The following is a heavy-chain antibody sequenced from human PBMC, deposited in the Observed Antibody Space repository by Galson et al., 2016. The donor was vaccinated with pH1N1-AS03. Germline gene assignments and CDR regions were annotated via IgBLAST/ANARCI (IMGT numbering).Heavy chain of an antibody. V-gene: IGHV1-69*13. J-gene: IGHJ6*02. Sequence: SVKVSCKASGATFSTSTVSWVRQAPGQGLEWMGGIIPISGTGNYAQKFQGRVTITADESTSTAYMELSSLRSEDTAVYYCARTRNYDPPAYYYYGMGVGGQGTTGTVSS. CDR1: GATFSTST. D-gene: IGHD1-7*01. CDR3: ARTRNYDPPAYYYYGMGV. CDR2: IIPISGTG.